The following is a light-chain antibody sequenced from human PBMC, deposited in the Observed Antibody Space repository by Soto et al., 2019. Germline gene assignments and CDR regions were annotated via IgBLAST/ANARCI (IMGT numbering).Light chain of an antibody. CDR1: SSDVGSYNF. J-gene: IGLJ1*01. V-gene: IGLV2-23*02. Sequence: QSVLTQPASVSGSPGQSITLSCTGTSSDVGSYNFVSWYQQHPGKAPKLMIYEVSTRPSGVSNRFSGSKSGNTASLTISGLQAEDEADYYCCSYEGSNSYICGTGTKVTVL. CDR3: CSYEGSNSYI. CDR2: EVS.